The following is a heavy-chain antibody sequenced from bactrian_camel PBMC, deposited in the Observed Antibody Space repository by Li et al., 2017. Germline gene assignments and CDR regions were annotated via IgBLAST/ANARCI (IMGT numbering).Heavy chain of an antibody. CDR1: TGTFRSAC. Sequence: HVQLVESGGDLVHPGGSLRLSCAARTGTFRSACMGWIRQVSRLEREGVASIDADGETSYADSVKGRFTVSRDNAMNTVYLQMNSLQTEDTAVYYCATGTWYGVYWGQGTQVTVS. CDR3: ATGTWYGVY. CDR2: IDADGET. D-gene: IGHD6*01. V-gene: IGHV3S9*01. J-gene: IGHJ4*01.